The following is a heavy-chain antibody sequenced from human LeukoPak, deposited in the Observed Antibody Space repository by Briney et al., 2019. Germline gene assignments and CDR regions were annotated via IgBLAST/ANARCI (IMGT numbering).Heavy chain of an antibody. V-gene: IGHV4-38-2*02. Sequence: ASETLSLTCTVSGYSISSGYYWGWIRPPPGKGLEWIGSIYHSGSTYYNPSLKSRVTISVDTSKNHFSLKLSSVTAADTAVYYCASGTVVPAAPWGYFDYWGQGTLVTVSS. CDR3: ASGTVVPAAPWGYFDY. D-gene: IGHD2-2*01. CDR1: GYSISSGYY. J-gene: IGHJ4*02. CDR2: IYHSGST.